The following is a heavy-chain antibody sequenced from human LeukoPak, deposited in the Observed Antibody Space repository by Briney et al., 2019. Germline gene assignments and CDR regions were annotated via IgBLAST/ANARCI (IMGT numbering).Heavy chain of an antibody. CDR1: GFTVSSNY. Sequence: PGGSLRLSCAASGFTVSSNYMSWVRQAPGKGLEWVSVIYSGGSTYYADSVKSRFTISRDNSKNTLYLQMNSLRAEDTAVYSCARDGRLGILDYWGQGTLVTVSS. V-gene: IGHV3-53*01. CDR2: IYSGGST. D-gene: IGHD7-27*01. CDR3: ARDGRLGILDY. J-gene: IGHJ4*02.